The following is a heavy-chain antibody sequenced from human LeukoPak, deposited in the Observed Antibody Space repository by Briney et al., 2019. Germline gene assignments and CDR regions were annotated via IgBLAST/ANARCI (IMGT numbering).Heavy chain of an antibody. V-gene: IGHV3-23*01. D-gene: IGHD1-26*01. CDR1: GFTFSSYA. J-gene: IGHJ4*02. Sequence: PGGSLRLSCAASGFTFSSYAMSWVRQAPGKGLEWVSAISGSGGSTYYADSVKGRFTISRDNSKNTLYLQMNSLRAGDTAVYYCAKRERGSYSLDYWGQGTLVTVSS. CDR2: ISGSGGST. CDR3: AKRERGSYSLDY.